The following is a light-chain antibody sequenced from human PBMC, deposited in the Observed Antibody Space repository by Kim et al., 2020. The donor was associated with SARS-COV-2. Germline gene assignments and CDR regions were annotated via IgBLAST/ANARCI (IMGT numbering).Light chain of an antibody. J-gene: IGKJ2*01. Sequence: DIQMTQSPSSLSASVGDRVTITCRASQSISSYLNWYQQKPGKAPKLLIYAASSLPSGVPSRFSGSGSGTDFTLTISSLQPEDFATYSCLQTDSPPHTFGQGTKLEIK. CDR1: QSISSY. V-gene: IGKV1-39*01. CDR3: LQTDSPPHT. CDR2: AAS.